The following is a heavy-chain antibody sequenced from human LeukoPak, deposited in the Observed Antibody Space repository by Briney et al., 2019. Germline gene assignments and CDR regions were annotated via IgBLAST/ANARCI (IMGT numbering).Heavy chain of an antibody. CDR2: INHSGST. CDR3: ARAFCGGDCYSETEQYYFDY. V-gene: IGHV4-34*01. Sequence: SESLSLTWAVYGGSFSGYYWSWIRQPPGKGLEWIGEINHSGSTNYNPSLKSRVTISVDTSKNQFSLKLSSVTAADTAVYYCARAFCGGDCYSETEQYYFDYWGQGTLVTVSS. CDR1: GGSFSGYY. J-gene: IGHJ4*02. D-gene: IGHD2-21*02.